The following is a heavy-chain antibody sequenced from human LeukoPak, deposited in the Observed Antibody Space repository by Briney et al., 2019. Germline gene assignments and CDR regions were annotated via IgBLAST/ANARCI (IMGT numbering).Heavy chain of an antibody. V-gene: IGHV4-30-4*08. CDR2: IYYSGST. J-gene: IGHJ5*02. Sequence: KASETLSLTCTVSGGSISSGDYYWSWIRQPPGKGLEWIGYIYYSGSTYYNPSLKSRVTISVDTSKNQFSLKLSSVTAADTAVYYCARGRGGLIVGATGAPWFDPWGQGTLVTVSS. D-gene: IGHD1-26*01. CDR1: GGSISSGDYY. CDR3: ARGRGGLIVGATGAPWFDP.